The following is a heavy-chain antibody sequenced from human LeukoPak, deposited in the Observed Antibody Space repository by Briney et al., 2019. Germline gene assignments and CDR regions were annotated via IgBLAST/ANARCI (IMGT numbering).Heavy chain of an antibody. V-gene: IGHV3-11*04. CDR3: ARVVHESLAGHYKF. J-gene: IGHJ4*02. CDR2: ISSSSSTK. D-gene: IGHD3-10*01. Sequence: GGSLRLSCAAPGFTFSDSYMSWIRQAPGKGPEWVSYISSSSSTKYYADSVKGRFTISRDDAKNSLYLQMNSLRAEDTAVCSFARVVHESLAGHYKFWGQRTQDTVSS. CDR1: GFTFSDSY.